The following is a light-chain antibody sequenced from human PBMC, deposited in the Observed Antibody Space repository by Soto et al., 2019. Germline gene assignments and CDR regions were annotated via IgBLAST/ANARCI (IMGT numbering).Light chain of an antibody. CDR2: YAS. CDR1: RTVLSTSNNKNY. Sequence: DIALTQSPDSLVVSLGERATITCKTGRTVLSTSNNKNYLAWYQQRPGQPPKLLMYYASTRASGVPDRFIGSGSATEFTLTVAGLQPEDVAVYYCHQYYSSPYSFVQGTRLEI. J-gene: IGKJ2*01. CDR3: HQYYSSPYS. V-gene: IGKV4-1*01.